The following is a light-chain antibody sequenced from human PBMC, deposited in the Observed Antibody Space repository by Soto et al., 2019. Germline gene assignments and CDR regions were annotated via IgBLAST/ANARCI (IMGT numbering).Light chain of an antibody. Sequence: QSALTQPRSVSGSPGQSVAISCTGTSSDVGGYNYVPWYQQDPGKAPKLIIYDVSKRPSGVPDRFSGSKSGNTASLTISGLQAEDEADYYCCSYAGSYTLWVFGGGTKLTVL. J-gene: IGLJ3*02. V-gene: IGLV2-11*01. CDR1: SSDVGGYNY. CDR2: DVS. CDR3: CSYAGSYTLWV.